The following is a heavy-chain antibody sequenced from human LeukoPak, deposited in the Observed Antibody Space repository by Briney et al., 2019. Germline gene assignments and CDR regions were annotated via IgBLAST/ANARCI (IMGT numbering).Heavy chain of an antibody. J-gene: IGHJ6*03. Sequence: TSSETLSLTCAVYGGSFSGYYWSWIRQPPGKGLEWIGEINHSGSTNYNPSLKSRVTISVDTSKNQFSLQLNPVTPEDTAVYYCARGGQSSGSYYPWDGDYYYMDVWGKGTTVTISS. V-gene: IGHV4-34*01. D-gene: IGHD3-10*01. CDR3: ARGGQSSGSYYPWDGDYYYMDV. CDR2: INHSGST. CDR1: GGSFSGYY.